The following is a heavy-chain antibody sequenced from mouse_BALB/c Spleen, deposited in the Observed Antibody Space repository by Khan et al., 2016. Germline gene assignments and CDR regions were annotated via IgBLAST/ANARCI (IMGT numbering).Heavy chain of an antibody. CDR3: TRSHGYDAMDY. CDR1: GYSITSGYS. Sequence: EVQLQESGPDLVKPSQSLSLTCTVSGYSITSGYSWHWIRQFPGNKLEWMGYIHYSGGTKYIPSLKSRISITRDTSKNQFFLQLNSVTPEDTATPYGTRSHGYDAMDYWGQGTSVTVSS. J-gene: IGHJ4*01. V-gene: IGHV3-1*02. CDR2: IHYSGGT.